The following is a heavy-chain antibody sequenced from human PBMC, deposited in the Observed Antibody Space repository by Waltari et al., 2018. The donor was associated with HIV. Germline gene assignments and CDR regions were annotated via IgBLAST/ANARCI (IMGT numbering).Heavy chain of an antibody. J-gene: IGHJ4*02. CDR1: VIGFSDVA. CDR3: AAGSCGGDCYFDY. CDR2: IWYDASNE. D-gene: IGHD2-21*02. V-gene: IGHV3-33*01. Sequence: QGQLVVSGGGVVQRGRYLRVSCGTSVIGFSDVAFHWVRQAPGKGLEWVALIWYDASNEYYADSVKGRFTLSRDNSKKTVYLEMNSLRAEDTAVYYCAAGSCGGDCYFDYWGQGTMVTVTS.